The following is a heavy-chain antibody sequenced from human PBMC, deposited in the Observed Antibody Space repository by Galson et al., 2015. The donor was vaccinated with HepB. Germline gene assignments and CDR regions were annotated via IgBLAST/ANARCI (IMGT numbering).Heavy chain of an antibody. V-gene: IGHV3-7*03. J-gene: IGHJ4*02. Sequence: SLRLSCAASGFTFSSYWMSWVRQAPGKGLEWVANIKQDGSEKYYVDSVKGRFTISRDNAKNSLYLQMNSLRAEDTAVYYCARVLGSVRWLQFVLDYWGQGTLVTVSS. CDR3: ARVLGSVRWLQFVLDY. CDR2: IKQDGSEK. D-gene: IGHD5-24*01. CDR1: GFTFSSYW.